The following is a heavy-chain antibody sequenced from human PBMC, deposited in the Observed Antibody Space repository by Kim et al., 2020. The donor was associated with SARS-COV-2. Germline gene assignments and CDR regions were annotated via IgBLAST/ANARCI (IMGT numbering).Heavy chain of an antibody. CDR1: GGSVSSGSYY. Sequence: SETLSLTCTVSGGSVSSGSYYWSWIRQPPGKGLEWIGYIYYSGSTNYNPSLKSRVTISVDTSKNQFSLKLSSVTAADTAVYYCARADYDYVWGSWGQGTLVTVSS. V-gene: IGHV4-61*01. CDR2: IYYSGST. J-gene: IGHJ4*02. CDR3: ARADYDYVWGS. D-gene: IGHD3-16*01.